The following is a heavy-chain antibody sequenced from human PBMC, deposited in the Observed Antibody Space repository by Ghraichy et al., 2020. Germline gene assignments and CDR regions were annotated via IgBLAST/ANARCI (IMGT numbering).Heavy chain of an antibody. V-gene: IGHV1-2*06. Sequence: ASVKVSCKASGYTFTGYYMHWVRQAPGQGLEWMGRINPNSGGTNYAQKFQGRVTMTRDTSISTAYMELSRLRSDDTAVYYCARSVHLEPFRYCSSTSCYSGARGFDYWGQGTLVTVSS. J-gene: IGHJ4*02. CDR3: ARSVHLEPFRYCSSTSCYSGARGFDY. CDR1: GYTFTGYY. CDR2: INPNSGGT. D-gene: IGHD2-2*01.